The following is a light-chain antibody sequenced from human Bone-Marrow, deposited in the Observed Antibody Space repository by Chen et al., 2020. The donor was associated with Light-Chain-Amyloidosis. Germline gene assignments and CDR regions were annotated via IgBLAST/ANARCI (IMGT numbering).Light chain of an antibody. CDR3: QVWDRSSDHPV. CDR1: NIGSTS. CDR2: DDS. Sequence: SYVLTQPSSVSVAPGQTATLACGGNNIGSTSVHWYQQTPGQAPLLVVYDDSDRPSGIPERWSGSNSGNTATLNISRVEAGDEADYYCQVWDRSSDHPVFGGGTKLTVL. V-gene: IGLV3-21*02. J-gene: IGLJ3*02.